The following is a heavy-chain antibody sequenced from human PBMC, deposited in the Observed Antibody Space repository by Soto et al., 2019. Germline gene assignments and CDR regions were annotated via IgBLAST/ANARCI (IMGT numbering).Heavy chain of an antibody. J-gene: IGHJ4*02. CDR3: ARGGHTSYYPFDF. V-gene: IGHV4-30-2*01. CDR2: LFERGNT. Sequence: QLQLQESGSGLVKPSQTLSLTCTVSGASVSTGGYSWSWIRQPPGTGLEWIGYLFERGNTYYTPSLKSRVSMSVYRSKNQFSLKRNSVTAADTALYFCARGGHTSYYPFDFWGQGTLVTVSS. CDR1: GASVSTGGYS. D-gene: IGHD1-26*01.